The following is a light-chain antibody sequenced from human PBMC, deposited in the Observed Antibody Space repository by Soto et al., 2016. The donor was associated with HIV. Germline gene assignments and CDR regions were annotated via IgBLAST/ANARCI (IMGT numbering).Light chain of an antibody. CDR2: GDS. CDR1: NIGSKS. Sequence: SYVLTQSPSVSVAPGKTARITCGGINIGSKSVHWYQQRPGQAPVLVVIGDSDRPSGIPERFSGSNSGNTATLTISRVDAGDEADYYCQVWDVNSVHYVFGTGTKVTVL. J-gene: IGLJ1*01. V-gene: IGLV3-21*03. CDR3: QVWDVNSVHYV.